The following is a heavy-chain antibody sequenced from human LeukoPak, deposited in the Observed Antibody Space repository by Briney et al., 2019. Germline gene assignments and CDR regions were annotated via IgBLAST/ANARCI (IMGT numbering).Heavy chain of an antibody. J-gene: IGHJ4*02. CDR3: ARVSPFPYYYDSSGLKDDY. Sequence: WGSLRLSCAASGFTFSSCGMSWVRQAPGKGLEWVSALSDSGGSTFYADSVKGRFTISRDNSKNTLYLQMNSLRAEDTAVYYCARVSPFPYYYDSSGLKDDYWGQGTLVTVSS. D-gene: IGHD3-22*01. CDR2: LSDSGGST. V-gene: IGHV3-23*01. CDR1: GFTFSSCG.